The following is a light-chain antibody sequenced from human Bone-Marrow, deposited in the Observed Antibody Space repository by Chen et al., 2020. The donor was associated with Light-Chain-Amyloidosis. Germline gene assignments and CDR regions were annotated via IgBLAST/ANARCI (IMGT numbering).Light chain of an antibody. V-gene: IGLV3-21*02. CDR1: NIGSTS. Sequence: SYVLTQPSSVSVAPGQTATIACGGNNIGSTSVHWYQQTPGQAPLLVVYDDSDRPSGIPERLSGSNSGKTATLTISRVEAGDEADDYCQVWDRGSDRPVFGGGTKLTVL. CDR2: DDS. CDR3: QVWDRGSDRPV. J-gene: IGLJ3*02.